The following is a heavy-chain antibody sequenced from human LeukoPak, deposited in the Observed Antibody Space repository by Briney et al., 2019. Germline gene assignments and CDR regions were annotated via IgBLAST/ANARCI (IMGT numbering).Heavy chain of an antibody. CDR2: IIPILGIA. CDR1: GGTFSSYT. CDR3: ARDPPLAPGAFDI. Sequence: SVKVSCKASGGTFSSYTISWVRQAPGQGLEWMGRIIPILGIADYAQKFQGRVTITADKSTSTAYMELSSLRSEDTAVYYCARDPPLAPGAFDIWGQGTMVTVSS. V-gene: IGHV1-69*04. J-gene: IGHJ3*02. D-gene: IGHD3-3*02.